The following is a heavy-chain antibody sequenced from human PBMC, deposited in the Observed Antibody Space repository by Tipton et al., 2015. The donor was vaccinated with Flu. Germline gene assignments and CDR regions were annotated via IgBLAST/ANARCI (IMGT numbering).Heavy chain of an antibody. CDR1: GFTFSSYG. CDR2: ISDSGGST. CDR3: ANFGGAP. J-gene: IGHJ5*01. D-gene: IGHD3-10*01. Sequence: SLRLSCAASGFTFSSYGMSWVRQAPGKGLEWVSGISDSGGSTYYADSVKGRFTISRDNSKNTMNLQMNSLRVEDTAVYYCANFGGAPWGQGTLVTVSS. V-gene: IGHV3-23*01.